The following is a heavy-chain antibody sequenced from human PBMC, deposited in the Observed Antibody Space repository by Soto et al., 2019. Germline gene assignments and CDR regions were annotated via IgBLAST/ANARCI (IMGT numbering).Heavy chain of an antibody. CDR3: ARDTELLAIYYFDY. D-gene: IGHD1-26*01. CDR2: ISYDGSNK. Sequence: GGSLRLSCAASGFTFSSYAMHWVRQAPGKGLEWVAVISYDGSNKYYADSVKGRFTISRDNSKNTLYLQMNSLRAEDTAVYYCARDTELLAIYYFDYWGQGTLVTVSS. J-gene: IGHJ4*02. V-gene: IGHV3-30-3*01. CDR1: GFTFSSYA.